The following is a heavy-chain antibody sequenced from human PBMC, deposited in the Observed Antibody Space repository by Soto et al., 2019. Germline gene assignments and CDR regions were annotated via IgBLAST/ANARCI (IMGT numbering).Heavy chain of an antibody. V-gene: IGHV3-74*01. CDR3: AKRGVDTFGLSY. Sequence: EVQLVESGGDLVQPGGSLRLSCAVSGFTFSSFWMHWVRQAPGEGLVWVSRINTDGSSTSYADSAKGRFTISRDNAKNTLYLQMNSLRVEDTAMYYCAKRGVDTFGLSYWVQGTLVTVSS. CDR1: GFTFSSFW. CDR2: INTDGSST. D-gene: IGHD3-10*01. J-gene: IGHJ4*02.